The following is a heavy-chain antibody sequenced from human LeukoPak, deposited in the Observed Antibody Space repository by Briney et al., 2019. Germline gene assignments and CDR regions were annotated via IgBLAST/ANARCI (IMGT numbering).Heavy chain of an antibody. D-gene: IGHD3-22*01. J-gene: IGHJ2*01. CDR1: GGSISTSNYY. CDR3: ARDRYYDSSGTRRHWYFDL. CDR2: IYYSGST. Sequence: SETLSLTCTVSGGSISTSNYYWGWIRQPPGKGLEWIGSIYYSGSTYYNPSLKSRVTISVDTSKNQFSLKLSSVTAADTAVYYCARDRYYDSSGTRRHWYFDLWGRGTLVTVSS. V-gene: IGHV4-39*07.